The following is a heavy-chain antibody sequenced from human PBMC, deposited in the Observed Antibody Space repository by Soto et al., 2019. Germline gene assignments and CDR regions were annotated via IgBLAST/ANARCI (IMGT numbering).Heavy chain of an antibody. Sequence: SVKVSCKAPGGTFSSYTISWVRQAPGQGLEWMGRIIPILGIANYAQKFQGRVTITADKSTSTAYMELSSLRSEDTAVYYCAREGLGYCSGGSCYSTRRFDYWGQGTLVTVSS. CDR3: AREGLGYCSGGSCYSTRRFDY. J-gene: IGHJ4*02. D-gene: IGHD2-15*01. V-gene: IGHV1-69*04. CDR2: IIPILGIA. CDR1: GGTFSSYT.